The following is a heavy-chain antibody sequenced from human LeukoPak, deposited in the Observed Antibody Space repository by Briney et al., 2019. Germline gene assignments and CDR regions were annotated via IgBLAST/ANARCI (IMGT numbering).Heavy chain of an antibody. CDR3: ARDRERWLFSY. CDR1: GYSISSGYY. V-gene: IGHV4-38-2*02. D-gene: IGHD3-22*01. CDR2: IYHSGGT. Sequence: SETLSLTCAVSGYSISSGYYWGWIRQPPEKGLEWIGTIYHSGGTYYNPSLKSRLTISLDTSKNQFSLKLTSVTAADTAVYYCARDRERWLFSYWGQGTLVTVSS. J-gene: IGHJ4*02.